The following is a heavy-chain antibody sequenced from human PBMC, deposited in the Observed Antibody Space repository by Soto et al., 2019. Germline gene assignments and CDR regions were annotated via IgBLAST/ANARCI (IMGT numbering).Heavy chain of an antibody. D-gene: IGHD4-17*01. V-gene: IGHV1-3*01. CDR1: GYTFTSYG. CDR2: INAGNGNT. CDR3: ARDRDYGDYDY. Sequence: GASVKVSCKASGYTFTSYGISWVRQAPGQRLEWMGWINAGNGNTKYSQKFQGRVTITRDTSASTAYMELSSLRSEDTAVYYCARDRDYGDYDYWGQGTLVTVSS. J-gene: IGHJ4*02.